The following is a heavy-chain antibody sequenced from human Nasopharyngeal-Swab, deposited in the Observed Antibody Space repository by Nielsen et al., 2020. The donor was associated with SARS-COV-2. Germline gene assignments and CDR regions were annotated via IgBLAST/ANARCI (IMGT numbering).Heavy chain of an antibody. Sequence: GSLRLSCAVSGGSISSSNWWSWIRQPPGKGLEWIGEINHSGSTYYNPSLKSRVTISVDTSKNQFSLKLSSVTAADTAVYYCARHHSSSWANYYYYGMDVWGQGTTVTVSS. D-gene: IGHD6-13*01. CDR1: GGSISSSNW. CDR3: ARHHSSSWANYYYYGMDV. V-gene: IGHV4-4*02. J-gene: IGHJ6*02. CDR2: INHSGST.